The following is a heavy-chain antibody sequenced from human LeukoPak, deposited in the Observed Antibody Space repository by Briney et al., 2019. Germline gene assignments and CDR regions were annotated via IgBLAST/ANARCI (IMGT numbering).Heavy chain of an antibody. V-gene: IGHV4-30-2*01. CDR2: IYHSGST. CDR3: ARVSPDYGGNSGGYNWFDP. CDR1: GGSISSGGYS. J-gene: IGHJ5*02. Sequence: SETLSLTCAVSGGSISSGGYSWSWIRQPPGKGLEWIGYIYHSGSTYYNPSLKSRVTISVDRSKNQFSLKLNSVTAADTAVYYCARVSPDYGGNSGGYNWFDPWGQGTLVTVSS. D-gene: IGHD4-23*01.